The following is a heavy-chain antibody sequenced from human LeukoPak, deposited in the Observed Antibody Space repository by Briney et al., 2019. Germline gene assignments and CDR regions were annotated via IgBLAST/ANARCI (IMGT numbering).Heavy chain of an antibody. CDR3: ARDERFLEWLLFNY. V-gene: IGHV1-69*13. J-gene: IGHJ4*02. CDR2: IIPIFGTA. Sequence: SVKVSCKASGGTFISYAISWVRQAPGQGLEWMGGIIPIFGTANYAQKFQGRVTITADESTSTAYMELSSLRSEDTAVYYRARDERFLEWLLFNYWGQGTLVTVSS. D-gene: IGHD3-3*01. CDR1: GGTFISYA.